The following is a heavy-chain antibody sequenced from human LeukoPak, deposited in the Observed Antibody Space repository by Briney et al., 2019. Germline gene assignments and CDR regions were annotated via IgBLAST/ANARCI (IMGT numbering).Heavy chain of an antibody. CDR3: AKDQQQPRAFDY. V-gene: IGHV3-23*01. J-gene: IGHJ4*02. CDR1: GLTLSSYA. D-gene: IGHD6-13*01. Sequence: GGSLSLSCAPSGLTLSSYAVGGVGQAPGKGLEWVSDIIVIGGTTSYADSVKARFTIPRENSKTTLYLQMNSLRAEDTVVYYGAKDQQQPRAFDYWGQGTLVTVSS. CDR2: IIVIGGTT.